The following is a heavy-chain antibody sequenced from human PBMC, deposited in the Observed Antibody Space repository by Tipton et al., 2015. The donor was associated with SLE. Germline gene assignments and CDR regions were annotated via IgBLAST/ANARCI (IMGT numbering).Heavy chain of an antibody. J-gene: IGHJ4*02. CDR1: GGSFSGYY. CDR3: AKLQLWYFDS. D-gene: IGHD5-18*01. V-gene: IGHV4-34*01. Sequence: TLSLTCAVYGGSFSGYYWSWIRQPPGKGLEWIGEINHSGSTNYNPSLKSRVTISVDTSKNQFSLKLSSVTAADTAVYYCAKLQLWYFDSWGQGTLVTVSS. CDR2: INHSGST.